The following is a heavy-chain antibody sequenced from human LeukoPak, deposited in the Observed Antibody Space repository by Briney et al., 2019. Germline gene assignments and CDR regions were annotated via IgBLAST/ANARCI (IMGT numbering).Heavy chain of an antibody. D-gene: IGHD1-26*01. CDR1: GFTFSSYA. V-gene: IGHV3-30-3*01. Sequence: GRSLRLSCAASGFTFSSYAMHWVRQAPGKGLEWVAVISYDGSNKYYADSVKGRFTISRDNSKNTLYLQMNSLRAEDTAVYYCVRASGSYWAGIGYWGQGTLVAVSS. CDR2: ISYDGSNK. CDR3: VRASGSYWAGIGY. J-gene: IGHJ4*02.